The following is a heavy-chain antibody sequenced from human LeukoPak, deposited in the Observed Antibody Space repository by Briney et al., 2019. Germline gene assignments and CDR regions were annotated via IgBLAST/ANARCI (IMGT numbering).Heavy chain of an antibody. CDR1: GYSFTSYW. Sequence: GESLKISCKASGYSFTSYWIGWVRQMPGKGLEWVGIIYPGDSDTRYNPSFQGQVTISADKSTSTAYLQWSSLRASDTAMYYCARRDSAWYYFDYWGQGTLVTVSS. CDR2: IYPGDSDT. V-gene: IGHV5-51*01. J-gene: IGHJ4*02. D-gene: IGHD6-19*01. CDR3: ARRDSAWYYFDY.